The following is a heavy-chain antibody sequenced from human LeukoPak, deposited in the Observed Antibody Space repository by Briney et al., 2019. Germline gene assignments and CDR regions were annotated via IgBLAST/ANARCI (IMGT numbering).Heavy chain of an antibody. D-gene: IGHD2-15*01. Sequence: PSETLSLTCTVSGGSISSSSYYWGWIRQPPGKGLEWIGSIYYSGSTYYNPSLKSRVTISVDTSKNQFSLKLSSVTAADTAVYYCARDYCSGGSCYPGDWFDPWGQGTLVTVSS. J-gene: IGHJ5*02. CDR1: GGSISSSSYY. CDR2: IYYSGST. V-gene: IGHV4-39*07. CDR3: ARDYCSGGSCYPGDWFDP.